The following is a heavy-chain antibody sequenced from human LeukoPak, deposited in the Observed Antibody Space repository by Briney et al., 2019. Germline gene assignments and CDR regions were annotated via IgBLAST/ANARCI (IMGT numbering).Heavy chain of an antibody. J-gene: IGHJ4*02. Sequence: GGTLRLSCAASGFTFSSYAMSWVRQGPGKGLECVSVISNDGDTYYADSVKGRFTISRDTSKNTVSLQMNSLRAEDTAVYYCAGDKTTGGWYEFDYWGQGTLVTVSS. CDR3: AGDKTTGGWYEFDY. CDR2: ISNDGDT. D-gene: IGHD6-19*01. V-gene: IGHV3-53*01. CDR1: GFTFSSYA.